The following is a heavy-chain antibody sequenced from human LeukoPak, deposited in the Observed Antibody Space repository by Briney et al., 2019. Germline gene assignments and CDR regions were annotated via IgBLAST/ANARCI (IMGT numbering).Heavy chain of an antibody. D-gene: IGHD2-2*01. CDR1: RFTFSTYE. V-gene: IGHV3-48*03. CDR3: ARGPSSTNLLWFDY. CDR2: ISSSGSTI. J-gene: IGHJ4*02. Sequence: GGSLRLSCTASRFTFSTYEMNWVRQAPGEGLEWVSYISSSGSTIYYADSVKGRFTISRDIAKNSLSLQMNSLRAEDTAVYYCARGPSSTNLLWFDYWGQGTLVTVSS.